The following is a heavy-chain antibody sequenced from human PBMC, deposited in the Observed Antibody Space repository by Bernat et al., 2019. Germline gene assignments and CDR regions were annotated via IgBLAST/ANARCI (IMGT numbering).Heavy chain of an antibody. Sequence: QLQLQESGPGLVKPSETLSLTCTVSGGSISSSSYYWGWIRQPPGKGLEWIGSIYYSGSTYYNPSLKSRVTISVDTSKNQCSLKLSSVTAADTAVYYCARQSKIVVVTYYYYGMDVWGQGTTVTVSS. CDR2: IYYSGST. D-gene: IGHD3-22*01. CDR3: ARQSKIVVVTYYYYGMDV. V-gene: IGHV4-39*01. CDR1: GGSISSSSYY. J-gene: IGHJ6*02.